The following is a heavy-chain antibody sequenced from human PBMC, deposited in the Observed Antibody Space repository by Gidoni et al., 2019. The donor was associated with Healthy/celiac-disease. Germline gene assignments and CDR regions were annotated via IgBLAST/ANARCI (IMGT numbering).Heavy chain of an antibody. CDR2: MNPNSGNT. J-gene: IGHJ6*02. D-gene: IGHD6-13*01. V-gene: IGHV1-8*01. CDR1: GYTFTSHD. CDR3: ASVAAAGTWYYYYGMDV. Sequence: QVQLVQSGAEVKKPGASVKVSCKSSGYTFTSHDINWVRQATGQGLEWMGWMNPNSGNTGYAQKFQGRVTMTRNTSISTAYMELSSLRSEDTAVYYCASVAAAGTWYYYYGMDVWGQGTTVTVSS.